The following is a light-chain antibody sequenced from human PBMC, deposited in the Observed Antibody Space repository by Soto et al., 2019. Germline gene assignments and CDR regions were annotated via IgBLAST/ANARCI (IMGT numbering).Light chain of an antibody. CDR2: KVS. V-gene: IGKV2-30*02. CDR3: MQETHWPIT. CDR1: QSLVHSDGIAY. J-gene: IGKJ5*01. Sequence: DVVMTQSPLSLPVTLGQPASISCRSNQSLVHSDGIAYFSWFQERPGRSPRRLIYKVSNRDSGVRARVSGSGSGSDFALKISRVEAEDVGVYYCMQETHWPITFGQGTRLEIK.